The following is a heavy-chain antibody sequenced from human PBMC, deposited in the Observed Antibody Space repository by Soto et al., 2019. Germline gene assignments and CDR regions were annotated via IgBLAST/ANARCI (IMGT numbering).Heavy chain of an antibody. J-gene: IGHJ6*02. CDR3: ARSSPSADIPYYYGMDV. D-gene: IGHD2-15*01. CDR2: IYPRDSDT. CDR1: GFTFAIYW. Sequence: GESLKISCQGSGFTFAIYWISWVRQMPGKGLEWMGVIYPRDSDTRYSPSFQGQVTISADKSISTAYLQWSTLQASDTAVYYCARSSPSADIPYYYGMDVWGQGTTVTVSS. V-gene: IGHV5-51*01.